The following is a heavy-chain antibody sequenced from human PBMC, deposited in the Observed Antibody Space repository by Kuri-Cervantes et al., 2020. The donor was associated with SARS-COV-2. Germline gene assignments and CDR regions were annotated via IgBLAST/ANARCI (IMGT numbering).Heavy chain of an antibody. D-gene: IGHD3-10*01. CDR3: ARNSRSSGSEFDY. Sequence: GESLKISCAGSGFIFNNYALNWVRQAPGGGLEWISYISGTRSTIDYADSVRGRFTISRDNAKSSLFLQMNSLRVEDTAVYYCARNSRSSGSEFDYWGQGTLVTDSS. V-gene: IGHV3-48*04. CDR2: ISGTRSTI. J-gene: IGHJ4*02. CDR1: GFIFNNYA.